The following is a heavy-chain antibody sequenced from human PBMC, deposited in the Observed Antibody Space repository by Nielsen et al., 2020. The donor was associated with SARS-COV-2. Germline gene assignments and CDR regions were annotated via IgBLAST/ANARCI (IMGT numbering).Heavy chain of an antibody. V-gene: IGHV1-2*02. CDR1: GYTFTGYY. J-gene: IGHJ4*02. CDR3: ARTGIAVAGIDFDY. D-gene: IGHD6-19*01. CDR2: INPNSGGT. Sequence: ASVQVSCKASGYTFTGYYMHWVRQAPAQGLEWMGWINPNSGGTNYAQKFQGRVTMTRDTSISTAYMELSRLRSDDTAVYYCARTGIAVAGIDFDYWGQGTLVTVSS.